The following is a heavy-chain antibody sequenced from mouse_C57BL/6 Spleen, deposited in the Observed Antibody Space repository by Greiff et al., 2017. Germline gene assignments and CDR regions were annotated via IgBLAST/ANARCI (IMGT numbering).Heavy chain of an antibody. J-gene: IGHJ3*01. V-gene: IGHV1-78*01. CDR3: ASGGFYYDSYDDPFAY. CDR1: GYTFTDHT. Sequence: QVQLQQSDAELVKPGASVKISCKVSGYTFTDHTIHWMKQRPEQGLEWIGYIYPRDGSTKYNEKFKGKATLTADKSSSTAYMQLNSLTSEDSAVYFCASGGFYYDSYDDPFAYWGQGTLVTVSA. CDR2: IYPRDGST. D-gene: IGHD2-1*01.